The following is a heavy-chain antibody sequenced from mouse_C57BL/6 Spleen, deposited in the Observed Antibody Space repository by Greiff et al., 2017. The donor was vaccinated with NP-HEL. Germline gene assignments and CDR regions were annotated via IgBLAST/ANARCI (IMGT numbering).Heavy chain of an antibody. CDR2: IWRGGST. Sequence: VQLQESGPGLVQPSQSLSITCTVSGFSLTSYGVHWVRQSPGKGLEWLGVIWRGGSTDYNAAFMSRLSITKDNSKSQVFFKMNSLQADDTAIYYCAKTSGEGSYAMDYWGQGTSVTVSS. CDR1: GFSLTSYG. V-gene: IGHV2-5*01. J-gene: IGHJ4*01. CDR3: AKTSGEGSYAMDY.